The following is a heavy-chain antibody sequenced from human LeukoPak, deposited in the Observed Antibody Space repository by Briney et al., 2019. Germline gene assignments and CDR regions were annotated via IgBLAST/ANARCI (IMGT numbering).Heavy chain of an antibody. CDR3: ARLALKWELLGTTFDY. Sequence: GGSLRLSCAASGFTFSSYGMHWVRQAPGKGLEWVAVISYDGSNKYYADSVKGRFTISRDNSKNTLYLQMSSLRAEDTAVYYCARLALKWELLGTTFDYWGQGTLVTVSS. CDR2: ISYDGSNK. J-gene: IGHJ4*02. V-gene: IGHV3-30*03. CDR1: GFTFSSYG. D-gene: IGHD1-26*01.